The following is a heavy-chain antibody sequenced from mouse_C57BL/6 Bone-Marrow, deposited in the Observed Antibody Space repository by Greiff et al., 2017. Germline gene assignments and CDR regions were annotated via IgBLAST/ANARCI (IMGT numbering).Heavy chain of an antibody. D-gene: IGHD1-1*01. V-gene: IGHV1-22*01. CDR2: INPNNGGT. Sequence: VQLQQSGPELVKPGASVKMSCKASGYTFTDYNMHWVKQSHGKSLEWIGYINPNNGGTSYNQKFKGKATLTVNKSSSTAYMELRSLTSEDSAVYYCASYYCGSSFYYFDYWGQGTTLTVSS. CDR1: GYTFTDYN. CDR3: ASYYCGSSFYYFDY. J-gene: IGHJ2*01.